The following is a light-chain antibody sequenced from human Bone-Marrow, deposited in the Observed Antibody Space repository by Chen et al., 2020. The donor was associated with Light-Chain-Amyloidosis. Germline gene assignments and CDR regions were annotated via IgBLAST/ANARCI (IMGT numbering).Light chain of an antibody. V-gene: IGLV3-21*02. CDR1: NIGSTS. CDR3: QVWDRSSDRPV. CDR2: DDS. J-gene: IGLJ3*02. Sequence: SYLLTHPSSASVAPGQTATIACGGNNIGSTSVHWYQQTPGQAPLLVVYDDSDRPSGIPERLSGSNSGNTATLTISRVEAGDEADYYCQVWDRSSDRPVFGGGTKLTVL.